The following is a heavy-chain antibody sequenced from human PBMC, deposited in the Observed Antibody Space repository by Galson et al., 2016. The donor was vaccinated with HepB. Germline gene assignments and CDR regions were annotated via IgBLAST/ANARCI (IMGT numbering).Heavy chain of an antibody. J-gene: IGHJ5*01. CDR3: ARSGSYQLLDS. Sequence: SLRLSCAAPGFTFSDHYMDWVRQAPGKGLEWVGRIRKKVNSYTTEYAASVKGRFTISRDDSKNTMYLQMNSLQTEDTALYYCARSGSYQLLDSWGHGTLVTVSS. V-gene: IGHV3-72*01. CDR2: IRKKVNSYTT. D-gene: IGHD1-26*01. CDR1: GFTFSDHY.